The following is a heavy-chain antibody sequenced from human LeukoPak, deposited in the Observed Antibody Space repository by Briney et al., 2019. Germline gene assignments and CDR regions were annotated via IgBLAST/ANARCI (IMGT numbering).Heavy chain of an antibody. CDR2: IDPSGGST. CDR1: VYTFTSYY. V-gene: IGHV1-46*01. Sequence: ASVKVSCKTSVYTFTSYYIVWVQQAPGQGLEWMGRIDPSGGSTSYTQKFQGRVTMTSGTSTSTVYMELSSLRSEDTAVYYCARNSACGFDYWGQGTLVTVSS. J-gene: IGHJ4*02. CDR3: ARNSACGFDY. D-gene: IGHD2-21*01.